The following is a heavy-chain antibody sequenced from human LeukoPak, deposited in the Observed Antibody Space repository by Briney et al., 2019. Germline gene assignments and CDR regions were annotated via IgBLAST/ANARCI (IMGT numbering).Heavy chain of an antibody. CDR3: TKDSSGYSSGWFGSGYYYYYMDV. CDR1: GFTFSNAW. V-gene: IGHV3-15*01. Sequence: GGSLRLSCAASGFTFSNAWMSWVRQAPGKGLEWVGRIKSKTDGGTTDYAAPVKGRFTISRDDSKNTLYLQMNSLKTEDTAVYYCTKDSSGYSSGWFGSGYYYYYMDVWGKGTTVTVSS. CDR2: IKSKTDGGTT. J-gene: IGHJ6*03. D-gene: IGHD6-19*01.